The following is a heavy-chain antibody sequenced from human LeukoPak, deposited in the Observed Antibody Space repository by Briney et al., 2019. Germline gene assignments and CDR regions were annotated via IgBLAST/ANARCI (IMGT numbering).Heavy chain of an antibody. V-gene: IGHV3-48*03. CDR2: ISASGNTR. D-gene: IGHD3-22*01. CDR1: GFTFSNFE. J-gene: IGHJ4*02. Sequence: PGGSLRLSCAASGFTFSNFEMNWVRRAPGKGLEWLSYISASGNTRHYADSVKGRFTISRDNAWASLYLQMDSLRVEDTAIYYCARGQRTAYESSGYFYVYWGQGSLVTVSS. CDR3: ARGQRTAYESSGYFYVY.